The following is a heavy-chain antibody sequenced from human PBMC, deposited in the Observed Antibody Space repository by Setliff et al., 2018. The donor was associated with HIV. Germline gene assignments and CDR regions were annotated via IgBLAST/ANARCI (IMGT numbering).Heavy chain of an antibody. CDR1: GYILTSHY. V-gene: IGHV1-46*01. D-gene: IGHD3-10*01. CDR3: AREYDVLLWIGSQYGRGNLDS. J-gene: IGHJ4*02. CDR2: INPSVGST. Sequence: ASVKVSCKSSGYILTSHYMHWVRQAPGQGLEWMGIINPSVGSTSYAQKFQGRVTMTRDTSTSTVYMELSSLRSEDTAVYYCAREYDVLLWIGSQYGRGNLDSWGQGTPVTVSS.